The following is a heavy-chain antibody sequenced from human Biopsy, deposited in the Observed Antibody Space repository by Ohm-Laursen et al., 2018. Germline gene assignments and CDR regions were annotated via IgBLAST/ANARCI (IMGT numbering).Heavy chain of an antibody. J-gene: IGHJ2*01. CDR3: ARDRGYYSDRTVPGYFDL. D-gene: IGHD3-22*01. CDR1: GDSLSSYY. CDR2: VYYTGST. V-gene: IGHV4-59*01. Sequence: PGTLSLTCTVSGDSLSSYYWSWIRQPPGKGLEWIGYVYYTGSTDYNPSLQSRVTISVDTSKNHFSLRLRSVTPADTAIYCARDRGYYSDRTVPGYFDLWGRGTLVTVSS.